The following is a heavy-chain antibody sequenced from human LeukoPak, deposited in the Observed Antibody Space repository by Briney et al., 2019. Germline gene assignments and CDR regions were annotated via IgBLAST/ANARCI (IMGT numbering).Heavy chain of an antibody. Sequence: SETLSLTCTVSGGSISSYYWSWIRQPPGKGLEWIGYIYYSGSTNYNPSLKSRVTISVDTSKNQFSLKLSSVTAADTAVYYCARHAVVVAAPYYFDYWGQGTLVTVSS. CDR3: ARHAVVVAAPYYFDY. V-gene: IGHV4-59*08. CDR2: IYYSGST. D-gene: IGHD2-15*01. CDR1: GGSISSYY. J-gene: IGHJ4*02.